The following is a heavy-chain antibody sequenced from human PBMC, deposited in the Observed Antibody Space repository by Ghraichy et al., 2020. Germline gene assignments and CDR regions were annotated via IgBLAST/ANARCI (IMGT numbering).Heavy chain of an antibody. Sequence: SGPTLVKPTQTLTLTCTFSGFSFSTSGVGVGWIRQPPGKALEWLALIYWNDDKRYSPSLKSRLTITKDTSRNRVVLTMTNMDPVDTATYYCARSKRGYSGYDYVPRFDPWGQGTLVTLSS. V-gene: IGHV2-5*01. CDR3: ARSKRGYSGYDYVPRFDP. CDR1: GFSFSTSGVG. CDR2: IYWNDDK. D-gene: IGHD5-12*01. J-gene: IGHJ5*02.